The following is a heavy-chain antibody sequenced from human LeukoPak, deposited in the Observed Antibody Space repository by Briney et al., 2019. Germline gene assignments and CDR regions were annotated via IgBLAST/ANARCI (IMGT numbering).Heavy chain of an antibody. V-gene: IGHV4-59*01. CDR3: ARAQSYVSYAESDY. CDR1: GGSIITYY. Sequence: SETLSLTCTVTGGSIITYYCSWIRQPPGQGLEWIGFIYYSGSTKYNPSLKSRVTISVDTSKNQFSLKMSSVTAADTAVYYCARAQSYVSYAESDYWGQGTLVTVSS. D-gene: IGHD1-26*01. CDR2: IYYSGST. J-gene: IGHJ4*02.